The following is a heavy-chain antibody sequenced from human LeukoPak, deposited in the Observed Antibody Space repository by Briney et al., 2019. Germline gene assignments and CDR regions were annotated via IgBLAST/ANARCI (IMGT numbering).Heavy chain of an antibody. Sequence: ASVKVSCKASGYTFTSYAMHWVRQAPGQRLEWMGWINAGNGNTKYSQKFQGRVTITRDTSASTAYMELSSLRSEDTAVYYCAREGGIAARRARGVDYWGQGTLVTVSS. J-gene: IGHJ4*02. CDR2: INAGNGNT. D-gene: IGHD6-6*01. CDR1: GYTFTSYA. CDR3: AREGGIAARRARGVDY. V-gene: IGHV1-3*01.